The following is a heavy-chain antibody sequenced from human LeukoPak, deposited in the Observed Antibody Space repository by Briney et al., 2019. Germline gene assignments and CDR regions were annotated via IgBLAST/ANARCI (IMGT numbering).Heavy chain of an antibody. CDR3: ARDYYDRFDP. V-gene: IGHV4-61*02. CDR1: GYSISSGYY. Sequence: SETLSLTCAVSGYSISSGYYWGWIRQPAGKGLEWIGRIYTSGSTNYNPSLKSRVTIPVDTSKNQFSLKLSSVTAADTAVYYCARDYYDRFDPWGQGTLVTVSS. J-gene: IGHJ5*02. CDR2: IYTSGST. D-gene: IGHD3-22*01.